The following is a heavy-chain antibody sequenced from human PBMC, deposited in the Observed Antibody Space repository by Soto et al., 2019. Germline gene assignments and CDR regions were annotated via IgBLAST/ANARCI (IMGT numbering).Heavy chain of an antibody. CDR1: GGSISSGGYS. D-gene: IGHD3-22*01. J-gene: IGHJ6*02. CDR2: IYHSGST. V-gene: IGHV4-30-2*01. Sequence: SETLSLTCAVSGGSISSGGYSWSWIRQPPGKGLEWIGYIYHSGSTYYNPSLKSRVTISVDRSKNQFSLKLSSVTAADTAVYYCARLPYYYDSSGYSSYYYGMDVWGQGTTVTVYS. CDR3: ARLPYYYDSSGYSSYYYGMDV.